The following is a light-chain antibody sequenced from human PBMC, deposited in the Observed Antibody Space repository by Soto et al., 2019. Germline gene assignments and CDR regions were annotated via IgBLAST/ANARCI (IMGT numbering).Light chain of an antibody. CDR3: QQYNNWPPWT. J-gene: IGKJ1*01. V-gene: IGKV3-20*01. Sequence: IVLTQSPGTLSLSPGERATLSCRASQSVSSSYLAWYQQKPGQAPRLLIYGASSRATGIPDRFSGSGSGTDFTLTISRLEPEDFAVYYCQQYNNWPPWTFGQGTQVDNK. CDR1: QSVSSSY. CDR2: GAS.